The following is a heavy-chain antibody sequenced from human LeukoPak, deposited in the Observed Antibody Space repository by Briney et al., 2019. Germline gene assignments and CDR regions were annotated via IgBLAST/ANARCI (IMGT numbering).Heavy chain of an antibody. CDR2: IYPGDSDT. CDR3: ARRKDGVDV. J-gene: IGHJ6*02. V-gene: IGHV5-51*01. Sequence: GESLKISCKGSGYSFTSYWIAWVRQMPGKGLEWMGIIYPGDSDTRYSPSFQGLLTISADKSISTAYLQWSSLKAPDTATYYCARRKDGVDVWGQGTTVTVSS. CDR1: GYSFTSYW.